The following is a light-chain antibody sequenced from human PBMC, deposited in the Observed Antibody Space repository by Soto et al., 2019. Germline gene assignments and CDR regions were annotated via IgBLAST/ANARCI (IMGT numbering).Light chain of an antibody. V-gene: IGKV1-9*01. CDR1: QALSNY. CDR3: QQHRRYPLT. CDR2: SAS. J-gene: IGKJ4*01. Sequence: DIPLTQSPSVLSASVGDTVTITCRASQALSNYLAWYQQKPGKAPDLLIYSASTLQSGVPSRFSGSGSETEFSLTIRALQPEDFATYYFQQHRRYPLTFGGGTKVDIK.